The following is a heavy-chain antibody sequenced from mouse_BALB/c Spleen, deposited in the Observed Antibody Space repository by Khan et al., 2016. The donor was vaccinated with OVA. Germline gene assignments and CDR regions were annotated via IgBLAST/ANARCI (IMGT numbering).Heavy chain of an antibody. J-gene: IGHJ3*01. CDR1: GFTFIDYG. V-gene: IGHV5-15*02. CDR2: ISSVAYSI. CDR3: ARGGFAY. Sequence: EVELVESGGGLVQPGGSRKLSCAASGFTFIDYGMAWVRQTPGKGPEWIAFISSVAYSIYYADTVTGRFTISRETAKNTLYLEMGSLRSDDTAMYYCARGGFAYWGQGTLVTVSA.